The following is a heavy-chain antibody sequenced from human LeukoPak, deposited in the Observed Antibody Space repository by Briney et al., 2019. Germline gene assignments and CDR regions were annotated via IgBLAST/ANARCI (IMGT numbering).Heavy chain of an antibody. Sequence: GGSLRLSCLASGFTFDNSAMHWVRHAPGKGLEWVSLINWDGTNTLYANSVRGRFTISRDNNINSLYLHMNSLRLEDSAVYYCAKDGGVSGLNWFDSWGQGTLVTVSS. CDR1: GFTFDNSA. D-gene: IGHD3-16*01. J-gene: IGHJ5*01. CDR3: AKDGGVSGLNWFDS. CDR2: INWDGTNT. V-gene: IGHV3-43D*04.